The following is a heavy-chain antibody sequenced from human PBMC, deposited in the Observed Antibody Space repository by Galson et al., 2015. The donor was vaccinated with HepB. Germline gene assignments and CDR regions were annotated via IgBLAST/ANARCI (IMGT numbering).Heavy chain of an antibody. Sequence: QSGAEVKKPGESLKISCKGSGYSFTSYWIGWVRQMPGKGLEWMGRIDPSDSYTNYSPSFQGHVTISADKSISTAYLQWSSLKASDTAMYYCARQAYYDYVWGTPIGAFDIWGQGTMVTVSS. D-gene: IGHD3-16*01. CDR3: ARQAYYDYVWGTPIGAFDI. CDR1: GYSFTSYW. J-gene: IGHJ3*02. V-gene: IGHV5-10-1*01. CDR2: IDPSDSYT.